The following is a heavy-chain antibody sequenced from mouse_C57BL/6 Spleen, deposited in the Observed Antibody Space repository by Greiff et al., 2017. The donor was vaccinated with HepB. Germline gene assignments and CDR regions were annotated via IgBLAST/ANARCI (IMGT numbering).Heavy chain of an antibody. J-gene: IGHJ2*01. D-gene: IGHD2-10*01. Sequence: EVNLVESGGGLVQPGGSLSLSCAASGFTFTDYYMSWVRQPPGKALEWLGFIRNKANGYTTEYSASVKGRFTISRDNSQSILYLQMNALRAEDSATYYCARYISSYYGNYGDYWGQGTTLTVSS. CDR1: GFTFTDYY. V-gene: IGHV7-3*01. CDR3: ARYISSYYGNYGDY. CDR2: IRNKANGYTT.